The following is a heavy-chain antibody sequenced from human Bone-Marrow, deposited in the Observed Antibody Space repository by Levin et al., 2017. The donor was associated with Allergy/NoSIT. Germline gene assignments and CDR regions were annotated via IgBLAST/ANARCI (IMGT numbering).Heavy chain of an antibody. D-gene: IGHD3-10*01. Sequence: SETLSLTCLVSGDSIRNADYQWTWFRQPPGKGLEWIGYMYYSGTTYYNPSFEGRITLSVDTSRNQFSLQVFSVTAADTAVYFCARGFYGSGKRFDPWGQGILVTVSS. CDR2: MYYSGTT. J-gene: IGHJ5*02. CDR1: GDSIRNADYQ. V-gene: IGHV4-30-4*01. CDR3: ARGFYGSGKRFDP.